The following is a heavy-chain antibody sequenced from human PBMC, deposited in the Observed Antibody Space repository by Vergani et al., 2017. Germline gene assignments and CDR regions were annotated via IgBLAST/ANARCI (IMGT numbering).Heavy chain of an antibody. CDR1: GFTSSYYG. Sequence: QVHLVESGGGVVQPGRSLRLSCVVSGFTSSYYGMHWVRQAPGKGLEWVAVISYDGTQKYYADSVKGRFTISRDNSKSTLYLQMNSLITEDTAVYYCATKSCCTPGCQIGYFREWGQGTMVTVSS. J-gene: IGHJ1*01. CDR3: ATKSCCTPGCQIGYFRE. CDR2: ISYDGTQK. D-gene: IGHD1-1*01. V-gene: IGHV3-30*03.